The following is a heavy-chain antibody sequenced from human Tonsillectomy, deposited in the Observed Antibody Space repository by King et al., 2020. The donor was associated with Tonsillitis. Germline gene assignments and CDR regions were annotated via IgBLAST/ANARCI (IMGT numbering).Heavy chain of an antibody. CDR3: AKGRGIAVAGYFDY. CDR1: GFTFSSYA. V-gene: IGHV3-23*04. CDR2: ISGSGGST. D-gene: IGHD6-19*01. Sequence: EVQLVESGGGLVQPVGSLRLSCAASGFTFSSYAMSWVRQAPGKGLEWVSAISGSGGSTYYADTVKGRFTISRYNSKNTRYLQMNSLRAEDTAVYYCAKGRGIAVAGYFDYWGQGTLVTVSS. J-gene: IGHJ4*02.